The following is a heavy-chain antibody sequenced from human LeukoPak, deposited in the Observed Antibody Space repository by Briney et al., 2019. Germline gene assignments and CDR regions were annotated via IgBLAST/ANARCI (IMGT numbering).Heavy chain of an antibody. CDR2: IRGSGRST. J-gene: IGHJ4*02. CDR1: GFTFSGYA. Sequence: GGSLRLSCAASGFTFSGYAMSWVRQAPGKGLGWVSSIRGSGRSTYYADSVKGRFTISRDNSKNTLYLQMNNLRAEDTAVYYCAKGADGGYSYGYGYWGQGTLVAVSS. D-gene: IGHD5-18*01. CDR3: AKGADGGYSYGYGY. V-gene: IGHV3-23*01.